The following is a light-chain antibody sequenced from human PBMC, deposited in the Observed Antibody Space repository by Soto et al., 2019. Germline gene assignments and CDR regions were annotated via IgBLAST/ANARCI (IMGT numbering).Light chain of an antibody. CDR1: SSDVGGNNY. CDR3: SSYAGSHSYV. Sequence: QSALTQPPSASGSPGQSVTISCTGTSSDVGGNNYVSWYQQHPGKAPKVMIYEVSKRPSGVPDRFSGSKSGNTASLTVSGLQAEDEADYYCSSYAGSHSYVFGTGTQLTVL. V-gene: IGLV2-8*01. CDR2: EVS. J-gene: IGLJ1*01.